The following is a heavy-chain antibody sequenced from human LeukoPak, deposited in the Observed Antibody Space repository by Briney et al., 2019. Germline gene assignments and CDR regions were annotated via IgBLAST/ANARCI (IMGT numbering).Heavy chain of an antibody. CDR1: GFTFSDYN. D-gene: IGHD3-22*01. CDR3: AKSYKVIVEGYKSGYYFDY. J-gene: IGHJ4*02. CDR2: ISSSSVSK. V-gene: IGHV3-21*04. Sequence: GGSLRLSCAASGFTFSDYNMNWVRQAPGKGLEWVSFISSSSVSKFYADSVKGRFTISRDNSKNTLYLRINSLRADDTAVYYCAKSYKVIVEGYKSGYYFDYWGQGTLVTVSS.